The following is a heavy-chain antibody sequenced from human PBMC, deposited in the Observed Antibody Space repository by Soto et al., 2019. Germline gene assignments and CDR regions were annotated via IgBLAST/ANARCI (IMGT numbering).Heavy chain of an antibody. V-gene: IGHV1-69*01. CDR1: GGTFISYA. CDR2: TIPIFSTT. D-gene: IGHD3-3*01. J-gene: IGHJ6*02. CDR3: AAAVWRGYSEYYYGMDV. Sequence: QVQLVQSGAEVRKPGSSVTVSCKAFGGTFISYAFSWVRQAPGQGLEWMGGTIPIFSTTHYAQNFQGRVTITADGSTSTAYMELSSLRSEDTAVDYCAAAVWRGYSEYYYGMDVWGLGTTVTVSS.